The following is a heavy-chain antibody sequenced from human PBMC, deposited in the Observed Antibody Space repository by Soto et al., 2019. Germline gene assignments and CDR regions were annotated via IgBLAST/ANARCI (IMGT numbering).Heavy chain of an antibody. CDR3: AKDAGAGDGVWLAHA. Sequence: EVQLLESGGGLVQPGGSLRLSCAASGFTFSSYAMIWIRQVPGKGLQWVSGLYGSGRGIHYADSVKGRFTISRDNSAYAVYLHMNCLSVEDTAVYYCAKDAGAGDGVWLAHAWGRGTAVTVSS. J-gene: IGHJ5*02. V-gene: IGHV3-23*01. CDR1: GFTFSSYA. CDR2: LYGSGRGI. D-gene: IGHD4-17*01.